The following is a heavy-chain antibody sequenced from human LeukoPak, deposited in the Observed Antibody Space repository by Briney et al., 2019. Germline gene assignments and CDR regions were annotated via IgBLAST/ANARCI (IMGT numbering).Heavy chain of an antibody. J-gene: IGHJ4*02. Sequence: GGSLRLSCAASGFTFSSYSMNWVRQAPGKGLEWVGRIKNKGDGGTTDYAAPVKGRFTISRDDSKNTLYLQMNSLKIEDTAVYYCTTVRYDRSDYPDYWGQGTLVTVSS. CDR2: IKNKGDGGTT. V-gene: IGHV3-15*01. D-gene: IGHD3-22*01. CDR1: GFTFSSYS. CDR3: TTVRYDRSDYPDY.